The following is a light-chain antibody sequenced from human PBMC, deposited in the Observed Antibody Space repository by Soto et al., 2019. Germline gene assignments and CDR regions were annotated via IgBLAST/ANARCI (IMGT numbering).Light chain of an antibody. V-gene: IGKV3-20*01. J-gene: IGKJ5*01. CDR1: QSVSSSY. Sequence: EIAVPQSPCTLPLSPGERTTLSCRASQSVSSSYLAWYQQKPGQAPRLLIYGASSRATGIPARFSGSGSWTDVTLTICRLEPEDFAVYYCQPYGSYTPIIFGAGTSLAIK. CDR2: GAS. CDR3: QPYGSYTPII.